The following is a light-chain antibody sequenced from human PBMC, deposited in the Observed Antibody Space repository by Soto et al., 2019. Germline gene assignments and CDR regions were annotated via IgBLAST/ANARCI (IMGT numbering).Light chain of an antibody. J-gene: IGLJ1*01. V-gene: IGLV2-8*01. Sequence: QSVLTQPPSASGSPGQSVTISCTGTSSDVGAYNYVSWYQQLPSKAPKLIIYEVSKRPSGVPDRFSGSKSGNTASLTVSGLQAEDKADYYCTSYAGTYSFFYVFGTGTKVTVL. CDR2: EVS. CDR1: SSDVGAYNY. CDR3: TSYAGTYSFFYV.